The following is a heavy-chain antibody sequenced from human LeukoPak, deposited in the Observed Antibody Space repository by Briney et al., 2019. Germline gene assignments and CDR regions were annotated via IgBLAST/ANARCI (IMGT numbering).Heavy chain of an antibody. V-gene: IGHV3-7*01. CDR3: ARHWYYHDFSGHYYVV. Sequence: PGGSLRLSCAASGFTFSNYWMSWVRQAPGKGLEWVANIKQDGSEKYYVDAVKGRFTISRDNAKNSLYLQMNSLRAEDTAVYYCARHWYYHDFSGHYYVVWGRGTLVTVSS. CDR2: IKQDGSEK. J-gene: IGHJ4*02. D-gene: IGHD3-22*01. CDR1: GFTFSNYW.